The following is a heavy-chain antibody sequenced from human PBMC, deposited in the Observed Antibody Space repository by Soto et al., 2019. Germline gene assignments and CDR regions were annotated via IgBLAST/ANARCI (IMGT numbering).Heavy chain of an antibody. J-gene: IGHJ6*02. CDR1: GYAFTSYY. Sequence: ASVKVSCKASGYAFTSYYMHWVRQAPGQGLEWMGIINPSGGSTSYAQKFQGRVTMTRDTSTSTVYMELSSLRAEDTAVYYCAKDEVLVELVARDYYGMDVWGQGTTVTVSS. V-gene: IGHV1-46*01. CDR3: AKDEVLVELVARDYYGMDV. CDR2: INPSGGST. D-gene: IGHD2-15*01.